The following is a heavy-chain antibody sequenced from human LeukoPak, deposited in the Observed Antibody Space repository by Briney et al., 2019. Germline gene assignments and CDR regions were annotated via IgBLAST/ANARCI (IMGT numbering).Heavy chain of an antibody. CDR2: ISSSSSTI. J-gene: IGHJ4*02. D-gene: IGHD1-26*01. V-gene: IGHV3-48*04. CDR1: GFTFSSYS. CDR3: ATSGSYFRYYFDH. Sequence: RPGGSLRLSCAASGFTFSSYSMNWVRQAPGKGLEWISYISSSSSTIYYADSVKGRFTISRDNAKNSLYLQMNSLRAEDTAVYYCATSGSYFRYYFDHWGQGTLVTVSS.